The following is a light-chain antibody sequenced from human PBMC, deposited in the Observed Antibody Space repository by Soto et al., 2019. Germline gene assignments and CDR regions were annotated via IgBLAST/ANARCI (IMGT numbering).Light chain of an antibody. Sequence: DIQMTQSPSTLSASVGDRVTITCRASQSISSWLAWYQQKPGKAPKLLIYKASSLESGVPSRFSGSGSGTEFTLTISSLQPEDFATYYCQQYNVFGQGTKLEIK. CDR2: KAS. CDR1: QSISSW. V-gene: IGKV1-5*03. CDR3: QQYNV. J-gene: IGKJ2*01.